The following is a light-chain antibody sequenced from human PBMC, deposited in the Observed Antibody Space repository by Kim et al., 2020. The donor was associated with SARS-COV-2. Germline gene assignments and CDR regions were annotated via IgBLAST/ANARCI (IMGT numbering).Light chain of an antibody. V-gene: IGKV3-20*01. Sequence: EIVLTQSPGTLSLSPGERATLSCRASQSVSSSYLAWYQQQPGQAPRLLIYGASTRATGIPDRFSGSGSGTVFTLTISRLEPEDFAVYYCQQYDSSSWTFGQGTKVDIK. CDR2: GAS. J-gene: IGKJ1*01. CDR1: QSVSSSY. CDR3: QQYDSSSWT.